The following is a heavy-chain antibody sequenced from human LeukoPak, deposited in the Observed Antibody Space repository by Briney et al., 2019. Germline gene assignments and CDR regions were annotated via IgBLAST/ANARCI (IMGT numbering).Heavy chain of an antibody. Sequence: PSETLSLTCTVSGYSISSGYYWGWIRQPPGKGLEWIGYIYYSGSTNYNPSLKSRVTISVDTSKNQFSLKLSSVTAADTAVYYCARGPLYSYGYYYYYYMDVWGKGTTVTVSS. J-gene: IGHJ6*03. CDR3: ARGPLYSYGYYYYYYMDV. V-gene: IGHV4-61*01. D-gene: IGHD5-18*01. CDR2: IYYSGST. CDR1: GYSISSGYY.